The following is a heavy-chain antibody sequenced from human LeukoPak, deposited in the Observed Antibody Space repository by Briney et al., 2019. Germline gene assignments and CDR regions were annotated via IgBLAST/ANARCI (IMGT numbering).Heavy chain of an antibody. CDR3: ARDGKYYYGMDV. V-gene: IGHV4-61*01. J-gene: IGHJ6*02. CDR2: IYYSGST. D-gene: IGHD1-14*01. Sequence: PSETLSLTCTVSGGSISGSSYYWSWIRQPPGKGLEWIGYIYYSGSTNYNPSLKSRVTISVDTSKNQFSLKLSSVTAADTAVYYCARDGKYYYGMDVWGQGTTVTVSS. CDR1: GGSISGSSYY.